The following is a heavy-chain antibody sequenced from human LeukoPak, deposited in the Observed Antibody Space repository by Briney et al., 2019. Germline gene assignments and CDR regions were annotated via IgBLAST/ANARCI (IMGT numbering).Heavy chain of an antibody. CDR2: INSDGSST. V-gene: IGHV3-74*01. D-gene: IGHD3-16*02. J-gene: IGHJ4*02. CDR3: ASIWGSYRYYFDY. CDR1: GFTFSSYW. Sequence: GGSLRLSCAASGFTFSSYWMHWVRQAPGKGLVWVSRINSDGSSTSYAGSVKGRFTISRDNAKNTLYLQMNSLRAEDTAVYYCASIWGSYRYYFDYWGQGTLVTVSS.